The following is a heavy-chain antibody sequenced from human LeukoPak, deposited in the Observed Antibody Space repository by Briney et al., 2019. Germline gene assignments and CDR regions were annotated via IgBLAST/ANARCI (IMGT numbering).Heavy chain of an antibody. CDR1: GGSFSGYY. CDR2: INHSGST. V-gene: IGHV4-34*01. D-gene: IGHD3-10*01. J-gene: IGHJ6*02. CDR3: ARGLGVYGYYYGMDV. Sequence: SETLSLTCAVYGGSFSGYYWSWIRQPPGKGLEWIGEINHSGSTNYNPSLKSRVTISVDTSKNQFSLKLSSVTAADTAVYYCARGLGVYGYYYGMDVWGQGTTVTVS.